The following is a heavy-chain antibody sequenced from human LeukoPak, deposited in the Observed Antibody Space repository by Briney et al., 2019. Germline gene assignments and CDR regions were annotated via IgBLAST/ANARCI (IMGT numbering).Heavy chain of an antibody. Sequence: GGSLRLSCAASGFTFSSYGMSWVRQAPGKGLEWVSAISGSGGSTYYADSVKGRFTISRDNSKNTLYLQMNSLRAEDTAVYYCAKPRRRTDAFDIWGQGTMVTVSS. J-gene: IGHJ3*02. CDR3: AKPRRRTDAFDI. CDR2: ISGSGGST. V-gene: IGHV3-23*01. CDR1: GFTFSSYG.